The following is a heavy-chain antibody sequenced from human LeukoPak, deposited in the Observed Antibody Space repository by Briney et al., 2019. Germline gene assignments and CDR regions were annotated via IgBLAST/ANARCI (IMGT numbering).Heavy chain of an antibody. CDR2: INHSGST. CDR3: ASRSGWYPYYYYYMDV. V-gene: IGHV4-34*01. J-gene: IGHJ6*03. D-gene: IGHD6-19*01. Sequence: SETLSLTCAVYGGSFSGYYWSWIRQPPGKGLEWIGEINHSGSTNYNPSLKSRVTISVDTSKNQFSLKLSSVTAADTAVYYCASRSGWYPYYYYYMDVWGKGTTVTVSS. CDR1: GGSFSGYY.